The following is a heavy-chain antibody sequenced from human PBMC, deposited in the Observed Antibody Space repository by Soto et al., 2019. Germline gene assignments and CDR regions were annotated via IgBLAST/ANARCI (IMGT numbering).Heavy chain of an antibody. CDR2: IDTLSDT. V-gene: IGHV3-13*01. D-gene: IGHD3-10*01. CDR3: ARGRSFSYDSTPPPMFDP. CDR1: GFTFSTFD. Sequence: LRLSCAGSGFTFSTFDIHWVRQAPGKGLEWVSDIDTLSDTFYAASVQGRFTISRQNAKNSVYLQMNSLRAGDTAFYYCARGRSFSYDSTPPPMFDPWGQGTLVTVSS. J-gene: IGHJ5*02.